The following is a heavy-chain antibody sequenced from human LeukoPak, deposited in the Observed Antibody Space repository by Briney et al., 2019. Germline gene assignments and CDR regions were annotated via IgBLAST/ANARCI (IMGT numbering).Heavy chain of an antibody. J-gene: IGHJ5*02. Sequence: ASVKVSCKASGYTFTGYYMHWVRQAPGQGLEWMGWINPNSGGTNYAQKFQGRVTMTRDTSISTAYMELSRLRSDDTAVYYCARQRNWNYVRWFDPWGQGTLVTVSS. CDR1: GYTFTGYY. CDR3: ARQRNWNYVRWFDP. CDR2: INPNSGGT. D-gene: IGHD1-7*01. V-gene: IGHV1-2*02.